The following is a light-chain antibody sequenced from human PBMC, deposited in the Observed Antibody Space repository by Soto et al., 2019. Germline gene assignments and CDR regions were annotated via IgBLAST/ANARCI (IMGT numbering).Light chain of an antibody. Sequence: QSALTQPHSVSGSPGQSVTISCTGTSVDVGAYDFVSWYQQHPGKAPKLLIYVVSGRPSGVPDRFSGSKSGNAASLTISGLQAEDEADYYCSSFTTSHTYILGTGTKLTVL. CDR3: SSFTTSHTYI. J-gene: IGLJ1*01. V-gene: IGLV2-11*01. CDR1: SVDVGAYDF. CDR2: VVS.